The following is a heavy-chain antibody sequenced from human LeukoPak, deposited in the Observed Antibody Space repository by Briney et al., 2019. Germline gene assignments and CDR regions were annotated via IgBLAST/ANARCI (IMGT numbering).Heavy chain of an antibody. D-gene: IGHD1-14*01. CDR1: GHTFTTYY. CDR2: INPSGDGT. J-gene: IGHJ5*02. V-gene: IGHV1-46*01. Sequence: ASVKVSCKASGHTFTTYYVHLVRQAPGQGLEWMGVINPSGDGTNYPQRFQGRVTLTRDTSTSTVYMELSSLRSEDTAIYYCAKETPNTGWFDPWGQGTLVIVSS. CDR3: AKETPNTGWFDP.